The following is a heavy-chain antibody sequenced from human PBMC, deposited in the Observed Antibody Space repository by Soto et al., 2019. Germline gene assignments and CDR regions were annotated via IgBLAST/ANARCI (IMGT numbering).Heavy chain of an antibody. J-gene: IGHJ3*01. CDR3: ARRAIFVVIIIAFDL. Sequence: GESLKIPCTGSVYSFSSYWITWVRQMPGQGLEWMGRIYPSDPYTTYSPSFQGHVTISADKSIITAYLQWRSLKASDTAMYCCARRAIFVVIIIAFDLWGQGTMVTVSS. D-gene: IGHD3-3*01. CDR2: IYPSDPYT. V-gene: IGHV5-10-1*01. CDR1: VYSFSSYW.